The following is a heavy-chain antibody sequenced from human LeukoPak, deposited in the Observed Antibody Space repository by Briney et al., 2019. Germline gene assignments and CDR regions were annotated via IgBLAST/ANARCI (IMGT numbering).Heavy chain of an antibody. CDR2: IIPIFGTA. CDR3: ARGSGITMVRGVIYRGYYFDY. J-gene: IGHJ4*02. V-gene: IGHV1-69*06. D-gene: IGHD3-10*01. Sequence: SVKVSCKASGGTFSSYAISWARQAPGQGLEWMGGIIPIFGTANYAQKLQGRVTITADKSTSTAYMELSSLRSEDTAVYYCARGSGITMVRGVIYRGYYFDYWGQGTLVTVSS. CDR1: GGTFSSYA.